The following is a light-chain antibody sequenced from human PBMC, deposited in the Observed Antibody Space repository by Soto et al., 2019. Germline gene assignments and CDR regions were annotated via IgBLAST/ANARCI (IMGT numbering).Light chain of an antibody. CDR2: SNN. CDR1: SSNIGSNT. V-gene: IGLV1-44*01. Sequence: QSVLTHPPSASGTPGQRVTISCSGSSSNIGSNTVNWYQQLPGTAPKLLIYSNNQRPSGVPDRFSGSKSGTSASLAISGLQSEDEADYYCAAWDDSLNEVFGTGTKLTVL. J-gene: IGLJ1*01. CDR3: AAWDDSLNEV.